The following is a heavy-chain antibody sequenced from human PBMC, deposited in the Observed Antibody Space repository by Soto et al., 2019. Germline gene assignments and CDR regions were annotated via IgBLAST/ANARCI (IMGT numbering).Heavy chain of an antibody. CDR3: ATPIVAFY. Sequence: ASLQVSCKASGYTFTSYAIHWVRQAPGQRLEWMGWINAGNGNTKYSQKFQGRVIITRDTSAGTAYMELRSLRSEDTAVYYCATPIVAFYWGQGTLVTVS. D-gene: IGHD5-12*01. CDR2: INAGNGNT. J-gene: IGHJ4*02. CDR1: GYTFTSYA. V-gene: IGHV1-3*01.